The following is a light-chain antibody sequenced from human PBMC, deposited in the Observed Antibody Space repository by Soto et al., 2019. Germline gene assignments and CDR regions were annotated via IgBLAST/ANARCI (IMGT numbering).Light chain of an antibody. Sequence: TQSPSSLSASVGDSVTITCRASQRIGSYVNWFQQKSGQAPRLLIYSASRRATGIPDRFTGSGSGTDFTLTINRVEPEDFAVYFCQQYAGSPRTFGQGTKVDIK. V-gene: IGKV3-20*01. CDR1: QRIGSY. J-gene: IGKJ1*01. CDR2: SAS. CDR3: QQYAGSPRT.